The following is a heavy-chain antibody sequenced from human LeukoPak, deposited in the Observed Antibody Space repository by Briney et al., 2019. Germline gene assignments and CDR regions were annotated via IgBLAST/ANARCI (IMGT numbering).Heavy chain of an antibody. CDR2: ISHSGST. J-gene: IGHJ4*02. CDR3: ARMNYDSLTGYYNGFDL. D-gene: IGHD3-9*01. V-gene: IGHV4-34*01. CDR1: GGSFSTYH. Sequence: SETLSLTCAVYGGSFSTYHWSWIRQPPGKGLEWIGGISHSGSTYYSPSFKSRVTISADTSKNQFSLKLSSVTAADTAVYYCARMNYDSLTGYYNGFDLWGQGTLVTVSS.